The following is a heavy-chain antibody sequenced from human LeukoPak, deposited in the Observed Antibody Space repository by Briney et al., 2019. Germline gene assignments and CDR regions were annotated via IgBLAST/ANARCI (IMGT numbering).Heavy chain of an antibody. D-gene: IGHD6-19*01. CDR3: ARGGSNSAWYWIY. Sequence: GGSLRLSCAASGITFSTYWMTWVRHFPGKGLEWVANINQVGNEKYYVDSVKGRFTISRDNAENSVFLQLNSLRAEDTAVYYCARGGSNSAWYWIYWGQGTLVTVSS. J-gene: IGHJ4*02. V-gene: IGHV3-7*03. CDR1: GITFSTYW. CDR2: INQVGNEK.